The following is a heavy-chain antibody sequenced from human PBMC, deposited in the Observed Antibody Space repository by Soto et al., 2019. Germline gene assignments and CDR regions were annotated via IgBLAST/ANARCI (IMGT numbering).Heavy chain of an antibody. CDR2: TNTGGTT. D-gene: IGHD1-26*01. Sequence: EVQVLATGGGLIQPGGSLRLSCAASGFTVNSNYMSWVRQAPGEGLQWVSITNTGGTTYYADSVKDRFTVSRDNSKNTLYLQMNSLRVEDTAVYYCAKGDGFILAVWGQGTTVSVSS. J-gene: IGHJ6*02. CDR1: GFTVNSNY. V-gene: IGHV3-53*02. CDR3: AKGDGFILAV.